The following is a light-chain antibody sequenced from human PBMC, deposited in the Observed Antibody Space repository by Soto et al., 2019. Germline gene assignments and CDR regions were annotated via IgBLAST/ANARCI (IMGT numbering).Light chain of an antibody. V-gene: IGKV3-15*01. Sequence: EIVMTQSPATLSMSPGEGATLSCRASQSVSSNLAWYQQKPGQAPRLLILGASTRATGIPARFSGSGSGTEFSLTISALQSEDFAIYYCQQYSNWPLTFGGGTKVGIK. CDR3: QQYSNWPLT. J-gene: IGKJ4*01. CDR2: GAS. CDR1: QSVSSN.